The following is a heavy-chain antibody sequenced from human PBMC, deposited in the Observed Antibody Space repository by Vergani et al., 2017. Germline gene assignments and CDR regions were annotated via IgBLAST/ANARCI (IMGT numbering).Heavy chain of an antibody. CDR2: INPSGGST. CDR3: ARGSPFLYDFWSGFKAGGGYYYMDV. CDR1: GYTFTSYY. Sequence: QVQLVQSGAEVKKPGASVKVSCKASGYTFTSYYMHWVRQAPGQGLEWMGIINPSGGSTSYAQKFQGRVTMTRDTSTSTVYMELSSLRSEDTAVYYCARGSPFLYDFWSGFKAGGGYYYMDVWGKGTTVTVSS. J-gene: IGHJ6*03. D-gene: IGHD3-3*01. V-gene: IGHV1-46*01.